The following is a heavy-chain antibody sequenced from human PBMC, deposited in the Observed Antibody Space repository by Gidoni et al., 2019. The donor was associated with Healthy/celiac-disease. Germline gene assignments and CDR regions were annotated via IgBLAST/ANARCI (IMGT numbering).Heavy chain of an antibody. CDR2: INPSGGST. D-gene: IGHD3-16*01. J-gene: IGHJ4*02. CDR3: ARDGAGDPRGYFDY. Sequence: QIQLVQSGAEVTKPETSVKVTCMASGYTFTSYYMHWVRQDPGQGLEWMGIINPSGGSTSYEQKFQGRVTMTRDTSTSTVYMGLCSLRSEDTAGYYCARDGAGDPRGYFDYWGQGTLVTVSS. CDR1: GYTFTSYY. V-gene: IGHV1-46*01.